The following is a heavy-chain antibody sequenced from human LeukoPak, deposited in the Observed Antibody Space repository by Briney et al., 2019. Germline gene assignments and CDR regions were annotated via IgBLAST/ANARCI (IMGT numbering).Heavy chain of an antibody. D-gene: IGHD5-24*01. CDR1: GXTISSYT. CDR2: ISGSGGST. Sequence: GGSLRLSCTASGXTISSYTKSWVRHAPGGGLEWVSAISGSGGSTYYADSVKGRFTISRDNSKNTLYLQMNSLRAEDTAVYYCAKDRLLSGYNFDAFDIWGQGTMVTVSS. V-gene: IGHV3-23*01. CDR3: AKDRLLSGYNFDAFDI. J-gene: IGHJ3*02.